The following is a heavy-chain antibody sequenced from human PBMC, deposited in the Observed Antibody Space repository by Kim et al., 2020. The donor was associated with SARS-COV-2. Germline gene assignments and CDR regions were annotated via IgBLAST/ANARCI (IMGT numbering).Heavy chain of an antibody. V-gene: IGHV3-74*01. CDR3: AREGPSVNWFDR. J-gene: IGHJ5*02. Sequence: SSADSGKARLTISRSNPKNTLSLQMNSLRAEDTAVYYCAREGPSVNWFDRWGQGTLVTVSS. D-gene: IGHD2-2*01.